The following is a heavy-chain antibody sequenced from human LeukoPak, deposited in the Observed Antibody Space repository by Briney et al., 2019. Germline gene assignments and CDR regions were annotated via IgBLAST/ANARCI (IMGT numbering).Heavy chain of an antibody. J-gene: IGHJ4*02. D-gene: IGHD2-15*01. CDR3: TTDQGCSGGSCYWYYFDY. V-gene: IGHV3-21*03. Sequence: PGGSLRLSCAASGFTFSSYSMNWVRQAPGKGLEWVSSISSSSSYIYYADSVKGRFTISRDNSKNTLYLQMNSLKTEDTAVYYCTTDQGCSGGSCYWYYFDYWGQGTLVTVSS. CDR2: ISSSSSYI. CDR1: GFTFSSYS.